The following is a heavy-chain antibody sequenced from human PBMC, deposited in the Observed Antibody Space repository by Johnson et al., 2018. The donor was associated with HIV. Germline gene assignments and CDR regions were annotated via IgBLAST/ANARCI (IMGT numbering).Heavy chain of an antibody. Sequence: QVQLVESGGGVVQPGRSLRLSCAASGFTFSSYAMHWVRQAPGKGLEWVAVISYDGSNKYYADSVKGRFPISRDNSKNTLYLQMNSLRAEDTAVYYCASLSDDAFDFWGQGTMVIVSS. J-gene: IGHJ3*01. CDR2: ISYDGSNK. CDR3: ASLSDDAFDF. V-gene: IGHV3-30-3*01. CDR1: GFTFSSYA.